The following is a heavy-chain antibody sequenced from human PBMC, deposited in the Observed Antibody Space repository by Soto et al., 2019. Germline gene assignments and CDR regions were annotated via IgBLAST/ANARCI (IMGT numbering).Heavy chain of an antibody. Sequence: TLSLTCSVSGSSMNSGGYYWSWIREHPGKGLEWIGYIYYNGDTYYNPSLKRRVTISVDTSKNPFSLNLTTVTAADTAVYYCSRRGGSSSGYYYYAMDVWGQGTTVTVSS. CDR1: GSSMNSGGYY. J-gene: IGHJ6*02. V-gene: IGHV4-31*03. D-gene: IGHD6-6*01. CDR3: SRRGGSSSGYYYYAMDV. CDR2: IYYNGDT.